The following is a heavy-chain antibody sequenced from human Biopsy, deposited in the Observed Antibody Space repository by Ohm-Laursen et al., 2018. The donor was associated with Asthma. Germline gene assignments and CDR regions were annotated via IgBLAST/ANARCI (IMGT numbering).Heavy chain of an antibody. J-gene: IGHJ4*02. D-gene: IGHD6-19*01. CDR1: RFTYE. CDR2: ISYDGSSI. V-gene: IGHV3-30-3*01. Sequence: SLRLSRAASRFTYEMHWVRQAPGKGLEWVAVISYDGSSIYYADSVKGRFTISRDNSKNTLSLQMNSLTAEDTAVYYCARVGVAGTHIEDWGQGTLVTVSS. CDR3: ARVGVAGTHIED.